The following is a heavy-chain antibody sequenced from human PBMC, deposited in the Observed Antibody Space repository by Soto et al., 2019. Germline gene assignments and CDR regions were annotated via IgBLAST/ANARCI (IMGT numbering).Heavy chain of an antibody. CDR2: INHSGST. V-gene: IGHV4-34*01. J-gene: IGHJ6*02. CDR1: GGSFCGFY. D-gene: IGHD6-6*01. Sequence: ASGTLSLTCAVFGGSFCGFYWGWIRPPPGEGLEWIGEINHSGSTNYNPSLKSRVTISVDTSKNQFSLKLSSVTAADTAVYYCARGRSSSRYYYYYGMDVWGQGTTVTVSS. CDR3: ARGRSSSRYYYYYGMDV.